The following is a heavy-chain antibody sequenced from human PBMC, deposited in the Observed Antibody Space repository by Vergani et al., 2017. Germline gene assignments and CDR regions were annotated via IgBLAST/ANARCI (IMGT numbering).Heavy chain of an antibody. CDR2: IYHSGST. J-gene: IGHJ4*02. Sequence: QVQLQESGPGLVKPSETLSLTCAVSGYSISSGYYWGWIRQPPGKGLEWIGSIYHSGSTYYNPSLKSRVTISVDTSKNQFSLKLSSVTAADTAVYYCARIQWLVFPSFYFYYWGQRTLVTVSS. CDR3: ARIQWLVFPSFYFYY. CDR1: GYSISSGYY. V-gene: IGHV4-38-2*01. D-gene: IGHD6-19*01.